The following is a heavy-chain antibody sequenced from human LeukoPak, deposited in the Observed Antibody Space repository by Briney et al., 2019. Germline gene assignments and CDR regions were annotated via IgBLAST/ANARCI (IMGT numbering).Heavy chain of an antibody. CDR2: IYYSGST. CDR3: ARGLASSSWPNYYYYYYMDV. CDR1: GGSISSSSYY. Sequence: SETLSLTCTVSGGSISSSSYYWDWIRQPPGKGLEWIGSIYYSGSTYYNPSLKSRVTISVDTSKNQFSLKLSSVTAADTAVYYCARGLASSSWPNYYYYYYMDVWGKGTTVTVSS. J-gene: IGHJ6*03. V-gene: IGHV4-39*07. D-gene: IGHD6-13*01.